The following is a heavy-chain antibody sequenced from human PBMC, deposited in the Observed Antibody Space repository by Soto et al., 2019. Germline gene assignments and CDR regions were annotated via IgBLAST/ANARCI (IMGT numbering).Heavy chain of an antibody. CDR2: ISSNTKMI. D-gene: IGHD3-22*01. CDR3: AGSGPIPAYDSSVYRKYCFSV. Sequence: GSLRLSCVASGLTLSDYYMTWIRQAPGRGLEWVAYISSNTKMIFYPDSVKGRFTISRDTAKNALFLEMSGLRVEDTATYYWAGSGPIPAYDSSVYRKYCFSVWGQGTKVTVSS. V-gene: IGHV3-11*01. J-gene: IGHJ3*01. CDR1: GLTLSDYY.